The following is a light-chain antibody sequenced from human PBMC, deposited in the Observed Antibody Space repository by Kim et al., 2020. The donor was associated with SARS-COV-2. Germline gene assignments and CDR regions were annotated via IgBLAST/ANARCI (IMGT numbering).Light chain of an antibody. Sequence: GQRVAISWYGSHSNIGYNRENCYQQFPGTAPKLLIYDNNQRPSGVPDRLSGSKSGTSASLAISGLQSEDEADYYCAAWDDSLNAYLFGTGTKVTVL. CDR2: DNN. CDR1: HSNIGYNR. V-gene: IGLV1-44*01. CDR3: AAWDDSLNAYL. J-gene: IGLJ1*01.